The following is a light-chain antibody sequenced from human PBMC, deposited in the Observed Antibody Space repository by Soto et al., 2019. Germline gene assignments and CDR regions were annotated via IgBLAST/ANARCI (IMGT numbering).Light chain of an antibody. CDR2: GVT. J-gene: IGLJ3*02. CDR1: SSDVGAYYS. CDR3: CSYAGSSTVV. V-gene: IGLV2-14*01. Sequence: QSALTQPASVSGSPGQSITISCTGTSSDVGAYYSVSWYQHHPGKAPKLIIYGVTNRPSGVSNRFSGSKSGNTASLTISGLQAEDEADYYCCSYAGSSTVVFGGGTKVTVL.